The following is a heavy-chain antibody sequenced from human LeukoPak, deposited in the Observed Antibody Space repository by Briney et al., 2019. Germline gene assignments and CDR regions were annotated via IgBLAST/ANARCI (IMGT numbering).Heavy chain of an antibody. Sequence: GSLRLSCAASGFTFSNYWMTWVRQAPGKGLEWVANMNQDGSEKYYVDSMKGRFTISRDNAKNSLYLQMNSLRAEDTALYHCARGFTAGNFDYWGQGTLVTVSS. CDR3: ARGFTAGNFDY. V-gene: IGHV3-7*03. CDR2: MNQDGSEK. J-gene: IGHJ4*02. D-gene: IGHD5-18*01. CDR1: GFTFSNYW.